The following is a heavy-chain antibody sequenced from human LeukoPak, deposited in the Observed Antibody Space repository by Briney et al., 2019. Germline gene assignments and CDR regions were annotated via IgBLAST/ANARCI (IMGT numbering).Heavy chain of an antibody. Sequence: GESLKISCQASGYGFPSFWIGWVRQMPGEGLEWMGLIHPGSSDTIYNPSFQGQVTISADRSISTAYLQWGSLEASDTAMYYCAREVGGRYLHHYFDYWAQGTLVTVSS. J-gene: IGHJ4*02. D-gene: IGHD3-16*01. V-gene: IGHV5-51*01. CDR1: GYGFPSFW. CDR3: AREVGGRYLHHYFDY. CDR2: IHPGSSDT.